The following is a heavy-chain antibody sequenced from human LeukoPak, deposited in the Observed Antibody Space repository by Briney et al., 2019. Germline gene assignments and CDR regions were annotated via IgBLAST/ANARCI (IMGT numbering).Heavy chain of an antibody. V-gene: IGHV3-53*01. J-gene: IGHJ4*02. CDR1: GFTVSSNY. CDR3: ARTFLSGDAYKVGYFDY. D-gene: IGHD5-24*01. Sequence: GGSLRLSCAASGFTVSSNYMSWLRQAPGKGLEWVSLIYSSGSTYYADSVTGRFTISRDISKNTLSLQMNSLRAEDTAVYYCARTFLSGDAYKVGYFDYWGQGTLVTVSS. CDR2: IYSSGST.